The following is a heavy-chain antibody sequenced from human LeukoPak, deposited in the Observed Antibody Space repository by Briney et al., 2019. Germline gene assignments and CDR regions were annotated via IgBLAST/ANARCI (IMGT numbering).Heavy chain of an antibody. V-gene: IGHV4-31*03. CDR2: IYYSGST. Sequence: SQTLSLTCTVSGGSINSGGYYWNWIRQHPGKGLEWIGYIYYSGSTYYNPSLKSRLSISIDTSKNQFSLKLSSVTAADTAVYYCARAWSSGWTPSYFDYWGQGTLVTVSS. J-gene: IGHJ4*02. D-gene: IGHD6-19*01. CDR1: GGSINSGGYY. CDR3: ARAWSSGWTPSYFDY.